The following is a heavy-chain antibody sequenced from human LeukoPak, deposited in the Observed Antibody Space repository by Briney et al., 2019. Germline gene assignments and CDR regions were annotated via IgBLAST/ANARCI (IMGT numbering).Heavy chain of an antibody. D-gene: IGHD5-18*01. CDR2: IIPIFGTA. Sequence: GASVKVSCKASGYTFTSYYMHWVRQAPGQGLEWMGGIIPIFGTANYAQKFQGRVTITADESTSTAYMELSSLRSEDTAVYYCARGSGTAMDLFDYWGQGTLVTVSS. J-gene: IGHJ4*02. CDR1: GYTFTSYY. CDR3: ARGSGTAMDLFDY. V-gene: IGHV1-69*13.